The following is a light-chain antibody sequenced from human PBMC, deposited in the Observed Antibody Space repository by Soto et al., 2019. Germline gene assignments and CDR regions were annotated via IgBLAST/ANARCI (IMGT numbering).Light chain of an antibody. V-gene: IGLV2-23*02. CDR3: CSYAGSSLYV. Sequence: QSVLTQPASVSGSPGQSITISCTGTSSDVGSYNLVSWYQQHPGKAPKLMIYEVSKRPSGVSNRFSGSKSGNTASLTISGLQAEDEADYYCCSYAGSSLYVFRTGTKSPS. CDR2: EVS. CDR1: SSDVGSYNL. J-gene: IGLJ1*01.